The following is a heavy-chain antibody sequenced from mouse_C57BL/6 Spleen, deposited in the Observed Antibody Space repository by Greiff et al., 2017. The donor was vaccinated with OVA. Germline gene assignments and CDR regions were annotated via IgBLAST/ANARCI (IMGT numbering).Heavy chain of an antibody. D-gene: IGHD1-1*01. CDR2: IDPSDSYT. CDR1: GYTFTSYW. V-gene: IGHV1-69*01. J-gene: IGHJ2*01. Sequence: QVQLQQPGAELVMPGASVKLSCKASGYTFTSYWMHWVKQRPGQGLEWIGEIDPSDSYTNYNQEFKGKSTLTVDKSSSTAYMQLSSLTSEDSAVYYCARGGGSRVYFDYWGQGTTLTVSS. CDR3: ARGGGSRVYFDY.